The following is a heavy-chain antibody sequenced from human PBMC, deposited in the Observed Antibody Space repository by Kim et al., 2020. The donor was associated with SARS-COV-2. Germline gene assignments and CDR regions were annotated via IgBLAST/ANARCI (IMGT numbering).Heavy chain of an antibody. CDR1: GGSFSGYY. CDR3: ARGTYEVPAANPYYYYYGMDV. D-gene: IGHD2-2*01. Sequence: SETLSLTCVVYGGSFSGYYWSWIRQPPGKGLEWIGEINHSGSTNYNPSLKSRVTISVDASKNQFSLKLSSVTAADTAVYYCARGTYEVPAANPYYYYYGMDVWGQGTTVTVSS. V-gene: IGHV4-34*01. CDR2: INHSGST. J-gene: IGHJ6*02.